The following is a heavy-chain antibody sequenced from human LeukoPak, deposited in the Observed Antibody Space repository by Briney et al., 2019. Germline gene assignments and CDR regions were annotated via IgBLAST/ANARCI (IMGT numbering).Heavy chain of an antibody. CDR3: ARELPVVEGYYYYGMDV. V-gene: IGHV3-48*02. CDR1: GFTFSSYS. J-gene: IGHJ6*02. Sequence: GGSLRLSCAASGFTFSSYSMNWVRQAPGKGLEWVSYISSSSSTIYNADSVKGRFTISRDNAKNSLYLQMNSLRDEDTAVYYCARELPVVEGYYYYGMDVWGQGTTVTVSS. CDR2: ISSSSSTI. D-gene: IGHD1-26*01.